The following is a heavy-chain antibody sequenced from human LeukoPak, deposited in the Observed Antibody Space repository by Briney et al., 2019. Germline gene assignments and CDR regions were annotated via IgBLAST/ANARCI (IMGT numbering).Heavy chain of an antibody. CDR1: GYTFTSYY. J-gene: IGHJ4*02. CDR2: INPSGGST. V-gene: IGHV1-46*01. Sequence: GASVKVSCKASGYTFTSYYMHWLRQAPGQGLEWMGIINPSGGSTSYTQKSQGRVTMTRDTSTSTVYMELRSLRSEDTAVYYRAREWKGTENYWGQGSLPPVSS. CDR3: AREWKGTENY. D-gene: IGHD1-1*01.